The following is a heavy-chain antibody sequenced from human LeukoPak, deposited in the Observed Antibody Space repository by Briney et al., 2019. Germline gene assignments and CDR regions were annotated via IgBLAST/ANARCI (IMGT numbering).Heavy chain of an antibody. CDR3: ARDSGTTGEVKFDP. V-gene: IGHV4-4*07. Sequence: SETLSLTCTVSGASISSYYWSWIRQPAGKALEWLGRIYVTGSTTYNPSLESRVTMSLDTSKNHFSLKLRSVTAADTAVYYCARDSGTTGEVKFDPWGQGTLVTVSS. CDR2: IYVTGST. D-gene: IGHD1-7*01. J-gene: IGHJ5*02. CDR1: GASISSYY.